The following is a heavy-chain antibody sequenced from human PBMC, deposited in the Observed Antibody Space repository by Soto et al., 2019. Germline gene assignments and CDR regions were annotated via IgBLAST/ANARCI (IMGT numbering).Heavy chain of an antibody. D-gene: IGHD3-22*01. CDR2: INHSGST. Sequence: PSETLSLTCAVYGGSFSGYYWSWIRQPPGKGLEWIGEINHSGSTNYNPSLKSRVTISVDTSKNQFSLKLSSVTAADTAVHHCARAVVDRRGYYDPGSVNSFDPWGQGTLVTVSS. J-gene: IGHJ5*02. CDR3: ARAVVDRRGYYDPGSVNSFDP. V-gene: IGHV4-34*01. CDR1: GGSFSGYY.